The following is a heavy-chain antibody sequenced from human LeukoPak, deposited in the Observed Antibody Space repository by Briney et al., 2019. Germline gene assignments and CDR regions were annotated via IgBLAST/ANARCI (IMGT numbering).Heavy chain of an antibody. V-gene: IGHV3-66*01. Sequence: GGSLRLSCAASGFTVSTNYMNWVRQAPGKGLEWVSVLFSGGSTYYADSVKGRFTISRDNSKNTVYLQMNSLRAEVTAVYYCARDRTPATRGFDIWGQGTMVTVSS. CDR2: LFSGGST. D-gene: IGHD1-26*01. CDR3: ARDRTPATRGFDI. J-gene: IGHJ3*02. CDR1: GFTVSTNY.